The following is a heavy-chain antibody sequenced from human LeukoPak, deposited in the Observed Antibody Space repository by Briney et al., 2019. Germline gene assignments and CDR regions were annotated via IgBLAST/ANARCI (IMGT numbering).Heavy chain of an antibody. CDR1: GFTFSSYA. CDR2: TSGGGGAT. J-gene: IGHJ4*02. V-gene: IGHV3-23*01. CDR3: AKDDVIVPAAFDY. Sequence: PGGSLRLSCAASGFTFSSYAMTWVRQAPRKGLEWVSSTSGGGGATYYADSVKGRFTISRDNSKNTLYLQMNSLRAEDTAVYYCAKDDVIVPAAFDYWGQGTLVTVSS. D-gene: IGHD2-2*01.